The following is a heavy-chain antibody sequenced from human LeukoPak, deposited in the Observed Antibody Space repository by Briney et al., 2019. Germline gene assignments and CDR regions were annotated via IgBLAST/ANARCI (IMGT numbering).Heavy chain of an antibody. CDR3: ARHGAPIRY. J-gene: IGHJ4*02. CDR2: INHSGST. V-gene: IGHV4-34*01. Sequence: SGGSLRLSCAASGFTFSSYWMSWVRQPPGKGLEWIGEINHSGSTNYNPSLKSRVTISVDTSKNQFSLKLSSVTAADTAVYYCARHGAPIRYWGQGALVTVSS. CDR1: GFTFSSYW. D-gene: IGHD2-2*02.